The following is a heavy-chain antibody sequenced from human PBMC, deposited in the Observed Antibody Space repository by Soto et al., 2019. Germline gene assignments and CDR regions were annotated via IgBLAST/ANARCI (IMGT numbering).Heavy chain of an antibody. V-gene: IGHV1-18*01. D-gene: IGHD3-22*01. CDR3: ARGGYYDSSGSRNYHYYGMDV. CDR1: GYTFSSYG. Sequence: QAQLVQSGPEVKKPGASVKVSCKASGYTFSSYGISWVRQAPGQGLEWLGWISPYDDDTKYAQNLQGRVRMTTDTSTRTVYMDLSSLRSDDTAIYYCARGGYYDSSGSRNYHYYGMDVWGQGTTVTVSS. CDR2: ISPYDDDT. J-gene: IGHJ6*02.